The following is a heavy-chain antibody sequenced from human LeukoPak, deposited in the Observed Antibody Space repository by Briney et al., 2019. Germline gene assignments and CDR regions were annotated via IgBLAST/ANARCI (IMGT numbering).Heavy chain of an antibody. CDR1: GGSISSYY. J-gene: IGHJ3*02. D-gene: IGHD5-18*01. V-gene: IGHV4-59*01. Sequence: SETLSLTCTVSGGSISSYYWSWIQQPPGKGLEWIGYIYYSGSTNYNPSLKSRVTISVDTSKNQFSLKLSSVTAADTAVYYCARGYSYGYAFDIWGQGTMVTVSS. CDR2: IYYSGST. CDR3: ARGYSYGYAFDI.